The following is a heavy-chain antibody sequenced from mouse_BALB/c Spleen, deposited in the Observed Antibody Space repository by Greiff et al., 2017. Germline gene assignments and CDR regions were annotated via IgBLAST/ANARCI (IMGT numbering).Heavy chain of an antibody. CDR2: IRSKSNNYAT. CDR1: GFTFNTNA. J-gene: IGHJ4*01. D-gene: IGHD2-1*01. V-gene: IGHV10S3*01. CDR3: VRDGNYEDYAMDY. Sequence: EVQLVETGGGLVQPKGSLKLSCAASGFTFNTNAMNWVRQAPGKGLEWVARIRSKSNNYATYYADSVKDRFTISRDDSQSMLYLQMNNLKTEDTAMYYSVRDGNYEDYAMDYWGQGTSVTVSS.